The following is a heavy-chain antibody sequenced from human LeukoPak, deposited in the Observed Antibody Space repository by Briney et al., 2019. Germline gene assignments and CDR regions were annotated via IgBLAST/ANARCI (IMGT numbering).Heavy chain of an antibody. CDR1: GFTFSSYS. J-gene: IGHJ4*02. D-gene: IGHD2-2*01. Sequence: GGSLRLSCAASGFTFSSYSMNWVRQAPGKGLEWVAVISYDGSDKIYADSVKGRFTISRDNFKNTLYLQMNSLRLDDTATYYCARRFSTLTSPLDYWGQGTLVTVSS. CDR2: ISYDGSDK. CDR3: ARRFSTLTSPLDY. V-gene: IGHV3-30*03.